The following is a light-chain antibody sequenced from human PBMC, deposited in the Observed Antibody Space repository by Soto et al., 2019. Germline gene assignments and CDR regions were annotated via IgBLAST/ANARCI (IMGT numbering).Light chain of an antibody. CDR2: SSN. CDR3: AAWDDSLNGRV. CDR1: HSNIGRNS. V-gene: IGLV1-44*01. J-gene: IGLJ3*02. Sequence: QSVLTQPPSASGTPGQRVTIPCSGTHSNIGRNSVNWYLQLPGTAPSLLIFSSNQRPLGVPDRFSGSRSGTSASLAITGLRSEDDAYYYCAAWDDSLNGRVFGGGTKLTVL.